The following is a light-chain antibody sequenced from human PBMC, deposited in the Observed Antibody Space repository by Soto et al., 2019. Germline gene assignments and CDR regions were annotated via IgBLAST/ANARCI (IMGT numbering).Light chain of an antibody. CDR3: NSYRHSTTLV. CDR1: SSDVGDYNS. Sequence: QSVLTQPASVSGSPGQSITISCTGTSSDVGDYNSVSWFQQHPSKAPKLIIYEVSHRPSGVSIRFSGSKSGNTASLTISGLQAEDEADYYCNSYRHSTTLVFGTGTKV. CDR2: EVS. V-gene: IGLV2-14*01. J-gene: IGLJ1*01.